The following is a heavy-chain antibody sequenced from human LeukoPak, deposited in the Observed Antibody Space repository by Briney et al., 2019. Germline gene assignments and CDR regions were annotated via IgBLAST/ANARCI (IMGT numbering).Heavy chain of an antibody. CDR2: IYSGGST. J-gene: IGHJ4*02. D-gene: IGHD3-9*01. CDR3: ASALRYFDWYEDY. Sequence: GGSLRLSCAASGFTFSRHWMSWVRQAPGKGLEWVSVIYSGGSTYYADSVKGRFTISRDNSKNTLYLQMNSLRAEDTAVYYCASALRYFDWYEDYWGQGTLVTVSS. CDR1: GFTFSRHW. V-gene: IGHV3-66*01.